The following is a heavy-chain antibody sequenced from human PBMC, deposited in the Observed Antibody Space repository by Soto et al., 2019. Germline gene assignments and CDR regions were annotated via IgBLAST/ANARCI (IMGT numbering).Heavy chain of an antibody. CDR2: IYYSGST. D-gene: IGHD3-22*01. J-gene: IGHJ1*01. CDR3: ARQTTYYYDSSGYYFQH. Sequence: SETLSLTCTVAGGSISSSSYYWGWIRQPAGKGLEWIGSIYYSGSTYHNPSLKSRVTISVDTSKNQFSLKLSSVTAADTAVYYCARQTTYYYDSSGYYFQHWGQGTLVTVS. CDR1: GGSISSSSYY. V-gene: IGHV4-39*01.